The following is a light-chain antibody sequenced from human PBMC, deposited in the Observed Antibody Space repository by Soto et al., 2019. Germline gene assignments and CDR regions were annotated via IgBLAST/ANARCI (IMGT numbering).Light chain of an antibody. CDR2: WAS. J-gene: IGKJ1*01. Sequence: DIVMTQSPDALVVSLGERATINCKSSRSVLFSPVKKDYLAWYQQKPGQPPKVLIYWASTRESGVPDRFSGSGSGTEFTLTISGLQAEDVAVYYCQQYYSSPPTFGLGTKVEIK. CDR3: QQYYSSPPT. CDR1: RSVLFSPVKKDY. V-gene: IGKV4-1*01.